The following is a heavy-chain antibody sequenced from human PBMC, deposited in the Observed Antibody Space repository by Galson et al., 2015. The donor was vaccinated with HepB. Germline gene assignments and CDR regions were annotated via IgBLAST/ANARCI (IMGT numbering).Heavy chain of an antibody. V-gene: IGHV3-48*04. J-gene: IGHJ4*02. Sequence: SLRLSCAASGFTFNGYSMNWVRQAPGKGLEWLSYISSSSSTTIYYADSVKGRFTISRDNAKSSMYLQMNSLRAEDTAVYYCARERGSIFSQLYYFDYWGQGARVTVAS. CDR2: ISSSSSTTI. D-gene: IGHD3-16*01. CDR3: ARERGSIFSQLYYFDY. CDR1: GFTFNGYS.